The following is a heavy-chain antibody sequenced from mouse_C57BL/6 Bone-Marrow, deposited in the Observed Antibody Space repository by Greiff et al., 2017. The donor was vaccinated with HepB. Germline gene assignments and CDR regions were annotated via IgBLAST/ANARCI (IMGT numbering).Heavy chain of an antibody. CDR3: ARRDYDYPYAMDY. Sequence: VKVVESGPGLVAPSQSLSITCTVSGFSLTSYAISWVRQPPGKGLEWIGVIWTGGGTNYNSALKSRLSISKDNSKSQVFLKMNSLQTDDTAMYYCARRDYDYPYAMDYWGQGTSVTVSS. J-gene: IGHJ4*01. CDR1: GFSLTSYA. CDR2: IWTGGGT. V-gene: IGHV2-9-1*01. D-gene: IGHD2-4*01.